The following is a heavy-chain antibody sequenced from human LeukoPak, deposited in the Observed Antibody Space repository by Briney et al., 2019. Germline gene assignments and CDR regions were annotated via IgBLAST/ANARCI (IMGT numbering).Heavy chain of an antibody. CDR3: AEGRSWGYDWHHFDY. CDR2: LSCSGAST. V-gene: IGHV3-23*01. Sequence: GSLRLSCAASGFTFSSYAMSWVRHAPGKGLEWVSALSCSGASTYYADSVKGRFTISRDNSKNTLYVHKNSLRAEDTAVYYCAEGRSWGYDWHHFDYWGQGTLVTVSS. D-gene: IGHD5-12*01. J-gene: IGHJ4*02. CDR1: GFTFSSYA.